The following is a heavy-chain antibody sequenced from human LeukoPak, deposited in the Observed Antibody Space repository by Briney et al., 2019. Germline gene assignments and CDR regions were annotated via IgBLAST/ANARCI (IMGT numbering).Heavy chain of an antibody. V-gene: IGHV3-7*01. CDR1: GFTFRSYE. J-gene: IGHJ4*02. CDR2: IKQDGSEK. D-gene: IGHD1-7*01. Sequence: PGGSLRLSCEDSGFTFRSYEMNWVRQAPGKGLEWVANIKQDGSEKYYVDSVKGRFTISRDNAKNSLYLQMNSLRAEDTAVYYCARAATGTTGYLDYWGQGTLVTVSS. CDR3: ARAATGTTGYLDY.